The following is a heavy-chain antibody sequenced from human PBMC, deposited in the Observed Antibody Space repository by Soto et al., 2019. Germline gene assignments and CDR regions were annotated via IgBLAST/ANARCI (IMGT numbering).Heavy chain of an antibody. D-gene: IGHD3-16*01. CDR2: IYYSGKT. CDR3: TRMRGLGEKSPYFDY. V-gene: IGHV4-59*01. J-gene: IGHJ4*02. Sequence: QVQLQESGPGLVRPSETLSLTCSISGGSISDYQWNWIRQPTGKGLEWIGYIYYSGKTNYTPSLKSRVTISLDTSTKQFSLTLTSVTAADTAVYYCTRMRGLGEKSPYFDYWGQGTRVTVSS. CDR1: GGSISDYQ.